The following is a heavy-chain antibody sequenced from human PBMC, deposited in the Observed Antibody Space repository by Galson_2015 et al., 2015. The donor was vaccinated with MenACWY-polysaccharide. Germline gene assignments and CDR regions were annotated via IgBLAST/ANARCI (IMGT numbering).Heavy chain of an antibody. Sequence: SLRLSCAAPGFTFSNFWMSWVRQAPGKALEWVASIKQDGSEKHLVDSVKGRFTISRDNAENSLFLQMNSLRAEDTAVYYCARELWVLGVFFDQWGQGTLVTVSS. J-gene: IGHJ4*02. V-gene: IGHV3-7*01. CDR3: ARELWVLGVFFDQ. D-gene: IGHD3-10*01. CDR1: GFTFSNFW. CDR2: IKQDGSEK.